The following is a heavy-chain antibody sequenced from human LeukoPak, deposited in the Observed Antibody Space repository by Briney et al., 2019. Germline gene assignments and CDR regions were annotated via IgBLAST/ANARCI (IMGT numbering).Heavy chain of an antibody. Sequence: SVKVSCKASGYTFTGYYMHWVRQAPGQGLEWMGWINPNSGGTNYAQKFQGRVTMTRDTSISTAYMELSRLRSDDTAVYYCARGISDFWSGYYTDYYFDYWGQGTLVTVSS. CDR3: ARGISDFWSGYYTDYYFDY. CDR1: GYTFTGYY. CDR2: INPNSGGT. V-gene: IGHV1-2*02. J-gene: IGHJ4*02. D-gene: IGHD3-3*01.